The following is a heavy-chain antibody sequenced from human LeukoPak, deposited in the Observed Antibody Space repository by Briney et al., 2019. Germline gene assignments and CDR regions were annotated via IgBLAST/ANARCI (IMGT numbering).Heavy chain of an antibody. J-gene: IGHJ4*02. CDR1: GYTFSRHD. CDR2: INAGNGNT. D-gene: IGHD3-10*01. CDR3: ARPGHGSGSPYFDY. Sequence: ASVKVSCKASGYTFSRHDIYWVRQAPGQGLEWMGWINAGNGNTKYSQEFQGRVTITRDTSASTAYMELSSLRSEDTAVYYCARPGHGSGSPYFDYWGQGTLVTVSS. V-gene: IGHV1-3*03.